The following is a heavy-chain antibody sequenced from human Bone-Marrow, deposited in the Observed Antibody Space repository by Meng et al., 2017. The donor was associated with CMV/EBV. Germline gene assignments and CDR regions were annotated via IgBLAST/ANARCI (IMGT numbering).Heavy chain of an antibody. Sequence: QVQMVQSGAEVKKPGSSVKVSCKASGGTFSSYAISWGRQAPGQGLEWMGGIIPIFGTANYAQKFQGRVTITADESTSTAYMELSSLRSEDTAVYYCASGYDTYYYYYGMDVWGQGTMVTVSS. V-gene: IGHV1-69*12. CDR1: GGTFSSYA. CDR2: IIPIFGTA. J-gene: IGHJ6*02. D-gene: IGHD5-12*01. CDR3: ASGYDTYYYYYGMDV.